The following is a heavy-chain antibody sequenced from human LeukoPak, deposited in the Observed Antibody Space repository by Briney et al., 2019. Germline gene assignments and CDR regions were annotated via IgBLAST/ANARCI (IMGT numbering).Heavy chain of an antibody. CDR1: GGSISTYY. Sequence: PSETLSLTCIVSGGSISTYYWSWIRQPAGKGLEWIGRIYSSGSTYYNPSLKSRVTISVDTSKNQFSLKLSSVTAADTAVYYCARGREGARQQLNWFDPWGQGTLVTVSS. V-gene: IGHV4-4*07. CDR3: ARGREGARQQLNWFDP. D-gene: IGHD6-13*01. J-gene: IGHJ5*02. CDR2: IYSSGST.